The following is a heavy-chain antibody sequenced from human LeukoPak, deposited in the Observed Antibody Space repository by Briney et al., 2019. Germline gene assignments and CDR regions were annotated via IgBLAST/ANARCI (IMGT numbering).Heavy chain of an antibody. CDR1: GGSISSGGHY. CDR2: ISYSGST. J-gene: IGHJ3*02. CDR3: ARGAFNYYDTIGYSNDAFDI. V-gene: IGHV4-31*03. D-gene: IGHD3-22*01. Sequence: SETLSLTCTVSGGSISSGGHYWSWIRQHPGKGLEWIAYISYSGSTYYNPSLKSRIIISVDTSKNRFSLKLSSVTAADTAVYFCARGAFNYYDTIGYSNDAFDIWGQGTMVTVSS.